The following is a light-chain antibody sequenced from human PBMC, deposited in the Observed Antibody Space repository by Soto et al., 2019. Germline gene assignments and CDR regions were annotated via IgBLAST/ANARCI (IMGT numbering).Light chain of an antibody. CDR1: QGISSF. V-gene: IGKV1-8*01. CDR2: AAS. CDR3: QQYYLYPRT. Sequence: IRMTQSPSSFSASTGDRVTITCRASQGISSFLAWYQQKSGKAPKLLMYAASTLQSGVPSRFSGSGSGTDFTLTISSLQSEDFATYYGQQYYLYPRTFGQGTKVEIK. J-gene: IGKJ1*01.